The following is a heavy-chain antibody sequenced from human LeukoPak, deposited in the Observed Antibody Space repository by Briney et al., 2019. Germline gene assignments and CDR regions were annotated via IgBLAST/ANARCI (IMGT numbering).Heavy chain of an antibody. CDR2: INHSGST. D-gene: IGHD3-22*01. V-gene: IGHV4-34*01. CDR1: GGSFSGYY. CDR3: ASVYYDSRQPFDY. Sequence: PSETLSLTCAVCGGSFSGYYWSWIRQPPGKGLEWIGEINHSGSTNYNPSLKSRVTISVDTSKNQFSLKLSSVTAADTAVYYCASVYYDSRQPFDYWSQGTLVTVSS. J-gene: IGHJ4*02.